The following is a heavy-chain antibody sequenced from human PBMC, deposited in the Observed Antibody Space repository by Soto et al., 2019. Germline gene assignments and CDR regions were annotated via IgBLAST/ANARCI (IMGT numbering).Heavy chain of an antibody. CDR2: IYTGGST. D-gene: IGHD1-1*01. V-gene: IGHV3-53*01. CDR3: ARAGGGAGWFDP. CDR1: GFAVSSNY. J-gene: IGHJ5*02. Sequence: EVQLVESGGGLIQPGGSLRLSCAASGFAVSSNYMSWVRQAPGKGLEWVSIIYTGGSTYHADSVKGRFTISRDNSKNTLYLQMNSLRVEDTAVYYCARAGGGAGWFDPWGQGTLVTVSS.